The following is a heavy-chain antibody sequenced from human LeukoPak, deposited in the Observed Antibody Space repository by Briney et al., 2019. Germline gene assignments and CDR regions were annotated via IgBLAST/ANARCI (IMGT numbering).Heavy chain of an antibody. CDR2: IIPIFGTA. J-gene: IGHJ4*02. Sequence: SVKVSCKASGGTFSSYAISWVRRAPGQGLEWMGGIIPIFGTANYAQKFQGRVTITADESTSTAYMELSSLRSEDTAVYYCARDYYDSSGYYPNYYYFDYWGQGTLVTVSS. CDR1: GGTFSSYA. D-gene: IGHD3-22*01. CDR3: ARDYYDSSGYYPNYYYFDY. V-gene: IGHV1-69*13.